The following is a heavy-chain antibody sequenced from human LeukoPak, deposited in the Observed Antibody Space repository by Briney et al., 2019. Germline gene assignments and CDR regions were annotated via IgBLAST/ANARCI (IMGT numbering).Heavy chain of an antibody. J-gene: IGHJ4*02. CDR3: ARASSDDTAMATPFAY. D-gene: IGHD5-18*01. CDR1: GYTFTSYD. V-gene: IGHV1-69*06. Sequence: SVKVSCKASGYTFTSYDINWVRQAPGQGLEWMGGIIPIFGTANHVQKFQGRVTITADKSTSTAHMELRSLRSEDTAVYYCARASSDDTAMATPFAYWGQGTLVTVSS. CDR2: IIPIFGTA.